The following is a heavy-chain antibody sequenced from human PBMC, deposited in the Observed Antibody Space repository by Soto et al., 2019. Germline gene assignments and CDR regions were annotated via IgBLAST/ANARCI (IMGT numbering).Heavy chain of an antibody. CDR3: ASSVAGTWAAFDI. J-gene: IGHJ3*02. CDR2: INAGNGNT. D-gene: IGHD6-19*01. CDR1: GYTFTSNA. Sequence: ASVKVSCKACGYTFTSNAMHWVRQAPGQRLEWMGWINAGNGNTKYSQKFQGRVTITRDTSASTAYMELSSLRSEDTAVYYCASSVAGTWAAFDIWGQGTMVTVSS. V-gene: IGHV1-3*01.